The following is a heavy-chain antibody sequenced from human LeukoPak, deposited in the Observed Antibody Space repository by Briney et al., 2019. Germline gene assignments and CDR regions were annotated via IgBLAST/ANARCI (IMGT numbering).Heavy chain of an antibody. CDR3: ARTGYNYGTPLNY. J-gene: IGHJ4*02. V-gene: IGHV3-23*01. D-gene: IGHD5-18*01. Sequence: GGSLRLSCAASGFTFSSYALSLVRQAPGKGLEWVSGITDSGSYTYNADSVKGRFTISRDNSKNTVYLQMNSLRAEDTAVYYCARTGYNYGTPLNYWGQGTLVTVSS. CDR1: GFTFSSYA. CDR2: ITDSGSYT.